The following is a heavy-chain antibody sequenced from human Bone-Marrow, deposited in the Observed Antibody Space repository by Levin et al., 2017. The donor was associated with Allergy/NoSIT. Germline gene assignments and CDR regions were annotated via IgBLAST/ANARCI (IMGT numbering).Heavy chain of an antibody. J-gene: IGHJ2*01. V-gene: IGHV4-34*01. CDR1: GGAFNDYY. D-gene: IGHD2-2*01. Sequence: PSETLSLTCAVYGGAFNDYYWNWIRQSPGKGLEWIGEINQSGNSDYNPSLKARVSMSIDIIKKQFSLKLNSVTAAETAIYYCARGPYHGPWYFDFWGRGSPVTVSS. CDR3: ARGPYHGPWYFDF. CDR2: INQSGNS.